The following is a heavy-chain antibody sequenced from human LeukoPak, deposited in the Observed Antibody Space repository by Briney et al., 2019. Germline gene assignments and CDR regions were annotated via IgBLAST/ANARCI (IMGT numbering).Heavy chain of an antibody. J-gene: IGHJ4*02. V-gene: IGHV3-66*01. CDR3: ACSGPYSNGGVMTDY. Sequence: HSGGSLRLSCAASGLIVSSNYMSWVRQAPGKGLEWVSMTYRDGNTNYADSVKGRFTISRDNSKNTLSLQMNSLRAEDTAVYYCACSGPYSNGGVMTDYWGQGTLVTVSS. CDR1: GLIVSSNY. CDR2: TYRDGNT. D-gene: IGHD6-19*01.